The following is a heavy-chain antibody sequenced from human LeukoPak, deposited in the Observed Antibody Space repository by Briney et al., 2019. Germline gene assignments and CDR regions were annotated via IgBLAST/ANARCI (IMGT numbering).Heavy chain of an antibody. Sequence: SGGSLRLFCAASGFTFSDYCMSWIRQAPGKGLEWVSYISSSGRTIYYADSVKGRFTISRDNAKNSLYLQMNSLRAEDTAVYYCARSFNYYDSSGYYDYYYGMDVWGQGATVTVSS. CDR2: ISSSGRTI. J-gene: IGHJ6*02. CDR1: GFTFSDYC. D-gene: IGHD3-22*01. V-gene: IGHV3-11*01. CDR3: ARSFNYYDSSGYYDYYYGMDV.